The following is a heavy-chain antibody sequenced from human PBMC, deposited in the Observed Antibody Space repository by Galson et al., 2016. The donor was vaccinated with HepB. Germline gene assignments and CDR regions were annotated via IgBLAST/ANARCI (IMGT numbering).Heavy chain of an antibody. CDR1: GYTFTGYY. CDR2: INPNSGGT. CDR3: ARDRRFLEWREVFYYYYGMDV. Sequence: SVKVSCKASGYTFTGYYIHWVRQAPGQGLEWMGWINPNSGGTNYAQKFQGWVTMTRDTSISTAYMELSRLKSDDTAVYYCARDRRFLEWREVFYYYYGMDVWGQGTPVTVSS. D-gene: IGHD3-3*01. J-gene: IGHJ6*02. V-gene: IGHV1-2*04.